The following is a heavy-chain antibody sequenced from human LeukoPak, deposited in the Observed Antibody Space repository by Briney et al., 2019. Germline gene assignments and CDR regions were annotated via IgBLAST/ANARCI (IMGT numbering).Heavy chain of an antibody. Sequence: GGSLRLSCAASGFTFSSYWMSWVRQAPGKGLEWVSYISRSSSNIYYADSVKGRFTISRDNAKSSLYLQMNSLRAEDTAVYYCARDKIPSAGTPRGFDPWGQGTLVTVSS. D-gene: IGHD6-13*01. CDR3: ARDKIPSAGTPRGFDP. J-gene: IGHJ5*02. V-gene: IGHV3-48*04. CDR1: GFTFSSYW. CDR2: ISRSSSNI.